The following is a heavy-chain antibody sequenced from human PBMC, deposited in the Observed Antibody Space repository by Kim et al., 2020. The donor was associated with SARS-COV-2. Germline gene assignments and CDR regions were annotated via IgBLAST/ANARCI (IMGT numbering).Heavy chain of an antibody. Sequence: GGSLRLSCAASGFTFSGSAMHWVRQASGKGLEWVGRIRSKANSYATAYAASVKGRFTISRDDSKNTAYLQMNSLKTEDTAVYYCTGGLDPYYYYYYGMDVWGQGTTVTVSS. CDR3: TGGLDPYYYYYYGMDV. CDR2: IRSKANSYAT. J-gene: IGHJ6*02. CDR1: GFTFSGSA. D-gene: IGHD1-1*01. V-gene: IGHV3-73*01.